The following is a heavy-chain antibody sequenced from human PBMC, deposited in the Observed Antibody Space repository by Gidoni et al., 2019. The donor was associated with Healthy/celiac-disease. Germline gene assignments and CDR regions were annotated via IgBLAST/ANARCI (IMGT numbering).Heavy chain of an antibody. D-gene: IGHD3-10*01. V-gene: IGHV3-30-3*01. CDR1: GVPFSSYA. J-gene: IGHJ4*02. Sequence: VQLVESGGGVVQPGRSLRLSCAASGVPFSSYAMPWIRQAPGKGLEWVAVISYDGSNKYYADSVKGRFTISRDNSKNTLYLQMNSLRAEDTAVYYCARPTAGSRKVDYWGQGTLVTVSS. CDR3: ARPTAGSRKVDY. CDR2: ISYDGSNK.